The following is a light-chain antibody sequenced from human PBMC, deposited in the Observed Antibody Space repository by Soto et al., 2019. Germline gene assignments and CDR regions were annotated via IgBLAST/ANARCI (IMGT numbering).Light chain of an antibody. V-gene: IGKV3-11*01. J-gene: IGKJ4*01. CDR2: DAS. Sequence: EIVLTQSPATLSLSPGERATLSCRASQSVSSYLAWYQQKPGQAPRLLIYDASNRATGIPARFSGSGSGTDFTLTISSLEPEGFALYYCQQRSNWPLTFGGGTKVDNK. CDR1: QSVSSY. CDR3: QQRSNWPLT.